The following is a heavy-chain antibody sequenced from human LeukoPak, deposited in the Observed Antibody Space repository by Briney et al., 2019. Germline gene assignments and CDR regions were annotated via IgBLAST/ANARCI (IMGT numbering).Heavy chain of an antibody. J-gene: IGHJ4*02. V-gene: IGHV3-11*01. CDR2: IDMSGTTI. Sequence: PGGSLRLSCAASGFTFSDYYMGWVRRAPGKGLEWVSYIDMSGTTIYYADSAKGRFTISRDNAKNSLFLQMNSLRAEDTAVYYCAKDILAAGLFFDYWGQGALVTVSS. D-gene: IGHD6-13*01. CDR3: AKDILAAGLFFDY. CDR1: GFTFSDYY.